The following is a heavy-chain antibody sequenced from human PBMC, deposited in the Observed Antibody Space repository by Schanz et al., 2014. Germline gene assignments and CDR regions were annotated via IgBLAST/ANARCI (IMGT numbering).Heavy chain of an antibody. CDR1: GYAFTTYG. Sequence: QVQLVQSGAEVKKPGASVRVSCKVSGYAFTTYGISWVRQAPGQGLEWMGWISTSNGNTNYIQKLQARVTMTADTSTSTAYMELRNLRSDDTAVYYCARVQDDILTGSECYYGMDVWGQGTTVTVSS. J-gene: IGHJ6*02. CDR2: ISTSNGNT. V-gene: IGHV1-18*01. D-gene: IGHD3-9*01. CDR3: ARVQDDILTGSECYYGMDV.